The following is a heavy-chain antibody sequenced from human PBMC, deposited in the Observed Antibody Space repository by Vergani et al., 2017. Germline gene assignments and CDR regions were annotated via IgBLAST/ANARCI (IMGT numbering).Heavy chain of an antibody. J-gene: IGHJ6*02. CDR1: GFTFSSYA. Sequence: EVQLLESGGGLVQPGGSLRLSCAASGFTFSSYAMSWVRQAPGKGLEWVSYISSSGSTIYYADSVKGRFTISRDNAKNSLYQQMNSLRAEDTAVYYCARDIVVVTFDYYYGMDVWGQGTTVTVSS. V-gene: IGHV3-48*04. D-gene: IGHD2-21*02. CDR2: ISSSGSTI. CDR3: ARDIVVVTFDYYYGMDV.